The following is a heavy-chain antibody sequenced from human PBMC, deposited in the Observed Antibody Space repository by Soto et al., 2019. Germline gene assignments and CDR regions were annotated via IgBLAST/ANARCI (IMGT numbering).Heavy chain of an antibody. D-gene: IGHD3-16*01. Sequence: LPCTTSGFTFGDYALSWVRQAPGKGLEWVGFIRRNACGGTTDYAASVKGRFTISRDDSKSIAYLQMNSLRTEDTALYYCTRASSLDFDFWGQGTLVTVSS. CDR2: IRRNACGGTT. V-gene: IGHV3-49*04. J-gene: IGHJ4*02. CDR1: GFTFGDYA. CDR3: TRASSLDFDF.